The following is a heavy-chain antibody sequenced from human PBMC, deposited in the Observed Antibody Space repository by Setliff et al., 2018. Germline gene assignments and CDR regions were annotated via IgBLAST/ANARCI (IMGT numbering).Heavy chain of an antibody. D-gene: IGHD3-10*01. CDR2: IKEDGSQR. J-gene: IGHJ5*02. CDR1: GFDFKAHW. V-gene: IGHV3-7*04. CDR3: ARGPGSGNTYWFDH. Sequence: GGSLRLSCAASGFDFKAHWMDWARQAPGKGLEWVANIKEDGSQRNYVDAVKGRFSSSRDNAKNSLYLQMNALRVEDTAVYYCARGPGSGNTYWFDHWGQGTLVTVSS.